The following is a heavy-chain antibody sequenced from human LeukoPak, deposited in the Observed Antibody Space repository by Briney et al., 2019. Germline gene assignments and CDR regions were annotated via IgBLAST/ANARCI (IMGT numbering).Heavy chain of an antibody. CDR2: IWHDGTEK. CDR3: AKGLGVGYCSGGSCYNNWLDP. Sequence: GGSLRLSCATSGFTFSSYGMHWVRQAPGKGLEWVAVIWHDGTEKHYADSVKGRFAISRDSSKATLYLQMSSLRAEDTAIYCCAKGLGVGYCSGGSCYNNWLDPWGQGTLVTVSS. V-gene: IGHV3-33*03. CDR1: GFTFSSYG. D-gene: IGHD2-15*01. J-gene: IGHJ5*02.